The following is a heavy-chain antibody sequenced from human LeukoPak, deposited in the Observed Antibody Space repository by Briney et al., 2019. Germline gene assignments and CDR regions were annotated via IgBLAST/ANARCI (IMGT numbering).Heavy chain of an antibody. D-gene: IGHD3-3*01. CDR3: ARGLDKYDYWSGYFLAD. V-gene: IGHV1-2*02. Sequence: ASVKVSCKAPGYTFTGYYMYWVRQAPGQGLEWMGWINPNSGGTNYAQTFQGRVTMTRDTSISTAYMELSRLRSDDTAVYYCARGLDKYDYWSGYFLADWGQGTLVTVSS. CDR1: GYTFTGYY. CDR2: INPNSGGT. J-gene: IGHJ4*02.